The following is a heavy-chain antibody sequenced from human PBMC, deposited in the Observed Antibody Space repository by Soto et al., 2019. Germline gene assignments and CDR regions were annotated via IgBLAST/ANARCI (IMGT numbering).Heavy chain of an antibody. J-gene: IGHJ6*02. CDR1: GDSVSSNSAA. D-gene: IGHD1-26*01. CDR3: ARDWRIVGATRQPYYYGMDV. CDR2: TYYRSKWYN. V-gene: IGHV6-1*01. Sequence: SQTLSLTCAISGDSVSSNSAAWNWIRQSPSRGLEWLGRTYYRSKWYNDYAVSVKSRITTNPDTSKNQFSLQLNSVTPEDTAVYYCARDWRIVGATRQPYYYGMDVWGQGTTVTVSS.